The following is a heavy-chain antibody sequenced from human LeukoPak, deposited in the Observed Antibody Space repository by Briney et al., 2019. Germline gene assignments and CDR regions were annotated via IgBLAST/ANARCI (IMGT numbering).Heavy chain of an antibody. J-gene: IGHJ4*02. D-gene: IGHD3-22*01. V-gene: IGHV3-30*03. CDR2: ISYDGSNK. CDR3: AADYYYDSSGYPFFDY. CDR1: GFTFSSYG. Sequence: PGGSLRLSCAASGFTFSSYGMHWVRQAPGKGLEWVAVISYDGSNKYYADSVKGRFAISRDNSKNTLYLQMNSLRAEDTAVYYCAADYYYDSSGYPFFDYWGQGTLVTVSS.